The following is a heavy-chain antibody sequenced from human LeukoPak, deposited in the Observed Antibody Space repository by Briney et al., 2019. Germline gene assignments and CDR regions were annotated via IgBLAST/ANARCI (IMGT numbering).Heavy chain of an antibody. CDR1: GYTXTGYY. D-gene: IGHD3-22*01. CDR3: ARGSLDYYDMRGGY. V-gene: IGHV1-2*02. Sequence: ASVKVSCKASGYTXTGYYMHWVRQAPGQGLEWMGWSNPNSGGTNYAQKFQGRVTMTRDTSISTAYMELSRLRSDDTAVYYCARGSLDYYDMRGGYWGQGTLVTVSS. J-gene: IGHJ4*02. CDR2: SNPNSGGT.